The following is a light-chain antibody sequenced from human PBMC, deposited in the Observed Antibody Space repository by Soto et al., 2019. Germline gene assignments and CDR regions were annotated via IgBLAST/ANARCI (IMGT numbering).Light chain of an antibody. CDR2: EAS. J-gene: IGLJ1*01. CDR1: STDFVSYNR. V-gene: IGLV2-18*01. Sequence: QSVLTQPPSVSGSPGQSGTISCTGTSTDFVSYNRVSWYQQPPGTAPKLIIYEASNRPSGVPDRFSGSTSGNTASLTISGLQAADEADYYCSLYTSENTYVFGTGTKVTVL. CDR3: SLYTSENTYV.